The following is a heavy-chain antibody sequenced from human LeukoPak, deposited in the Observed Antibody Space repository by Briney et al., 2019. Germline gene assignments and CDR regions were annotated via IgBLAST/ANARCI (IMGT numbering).Heavy chain of an antibody. CDR1: GGSITFGSYY. CDR2: IYTSGRT. D-gene: IGHD3-16*02. J-gene: IGHJ4*02. CDR3: ARARVIPASFDD. Sequence: SETLSLTCTVSGGSITFGSYYWTWIRQPAGKGLEWIGRIYTSGRTFYNPSLKSRVTISIDTSMNQFSLRLSSVTAADTAVYYCARARVIPASFDDWGQGALVTVSS. V-gene: IGHV4-61*02.